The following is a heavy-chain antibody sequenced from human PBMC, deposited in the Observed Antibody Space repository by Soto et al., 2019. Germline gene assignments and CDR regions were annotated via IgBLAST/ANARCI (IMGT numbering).Heavy chain of an antibody. J-gene: IGHJ4*02. D-gene: IGHD1-26*01. Sequence: QVQLQQWGAGLLKPSETLSLTCAVYGGSFSGYYWSWIRQPPVKGLEWIGEINHSGGTNYNPSLKSRVTISVDTSKNQFSLKLSSVNGADTAVYYCARLRWEQPWVFDYWGQGTLVTVSS. CDR1: GGSFSGYY. CDR2: INHSGGT. CDR3: ARLRWEQPWVFDY. V-gene: IGHV4-34*02.